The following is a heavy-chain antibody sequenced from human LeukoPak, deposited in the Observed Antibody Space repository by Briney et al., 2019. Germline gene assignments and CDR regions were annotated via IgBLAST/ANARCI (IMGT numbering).Heavy chain of an antibody. D-gene: IGHD2-2*01. CDR1: GFTFSSYA. J-gene: IGHJ4*02. V-gene: IGHV3-23*01. CDR3: AKGSCSSTSCRIDY. Sequence: GGSLRLSCAAPGFTFSSYAMSWVRQAPGKGLEWVSAISGSGGSTYYADSVKGRFTISRDNSKNTLYLQMNSLRAEDTAVYYCAKGSCSSTSCRIDYRGQGAMVTVSS. CDR2: ISGSGGST.